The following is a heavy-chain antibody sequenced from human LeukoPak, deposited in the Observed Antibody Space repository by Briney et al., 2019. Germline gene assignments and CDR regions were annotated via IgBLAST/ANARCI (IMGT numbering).Heavy chain of an antibody. CDR2: ISPYNGNT. Sequence: GASVKVSCKASGYTFTSYDINWVRQATGQGLEWMGWISPYNGNTNYAQKFHGRVTMTTDTSTNTAYMELKSLRSDDTAVYYCARGSFWFDSWGEGTLVTVSS. CDR1: GYTFTSYD. CDR3: ARGSFWFDS. J-gene: IGHJ5*01. D-gene: IGHD2-15*01. V-gene: IGHV1-18*01.